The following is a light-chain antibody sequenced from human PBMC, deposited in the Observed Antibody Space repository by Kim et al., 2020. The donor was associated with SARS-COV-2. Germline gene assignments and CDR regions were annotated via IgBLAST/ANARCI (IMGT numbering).Light chain of an antibody. J-gene: IGLJ1*01. V-gene: IGLV2-14*04. CDR3: TSYTSNSAYV. CDR1: RSDVGGYNY. Sequence: GQSFTISCTGNRSDVGGYNYGSGYQQHPGKAPKRMIYDVTKRPSGASIRFSGSKSGNTASLTISGLQAEDEADYCCTSYTSNSAYVFGTGNKVTVL. CDR2: DVT.